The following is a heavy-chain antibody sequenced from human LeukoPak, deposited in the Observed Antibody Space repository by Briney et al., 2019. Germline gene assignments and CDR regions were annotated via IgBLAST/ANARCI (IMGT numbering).Heavy chain of an antibody. CDR2: IKQDGSEK. J-gene: IGHJ4*02. Sequence: PGGSLRLSCAASGLTFSSYWMSWVRQAPGKGLEWVANIKQDGSEKYYVDSVKGRFTISRDNAKNSLYLQMNSLRAEDTAVYYCARARRYLGYCSGGSCYGYFDYWGQGTLVTVSS. D-gene: IGHD2-15*01. CDR1: GLTFSSYW. V-gene: IGHV3-7*01. CDR3: ARARRYLGYCSGGSCYGYFDY.